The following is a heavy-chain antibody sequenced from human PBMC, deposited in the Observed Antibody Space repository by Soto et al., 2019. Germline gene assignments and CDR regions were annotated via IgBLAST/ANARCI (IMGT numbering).Heavy chain of an antibody. V-gene: IGHV3-30*03. CDR3: ATDNCVSPSCSRLYTWFDP. CDR2: IAYDGSNK. J-gene: IGHJ5*02. Sequence: QVQLVESGGGVVQPGRSLRLSCVASGFTFSSYGMHWVRQAPGKGLEWVAVIAYDGSNKYYADSVKGRFTISRDNSKNTLFLQMNSLRAEDTAVYYCATDNCVSPSCSRLYTWFDPWGQGTLVTVSS. CDR1: GFTFSSYG. D-gene: IGHD2-2*01.